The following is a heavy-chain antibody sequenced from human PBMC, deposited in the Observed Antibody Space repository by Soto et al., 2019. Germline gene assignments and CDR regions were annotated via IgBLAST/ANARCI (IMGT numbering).Heavy chain of an antibody. CDR2: MNPNSGNT. V-gene: IGHV1-8*01. D-gene: IGHD2-2*01. J-gene: IGHJ5*02. Sequence: ASVKVSCKASGYTFTSYDINWVRQAAGQGLEWMGWMNPNSGNTGYAQKFQGSVTMTRNTSISTAYMELSSLRSEDTAVYYCAREYYCSSTSCYAENWFDPWGQGTLVTVSS. CDR3: AREYYCSSTSCYAENWFDP. CDR1: GYTFTSYD.